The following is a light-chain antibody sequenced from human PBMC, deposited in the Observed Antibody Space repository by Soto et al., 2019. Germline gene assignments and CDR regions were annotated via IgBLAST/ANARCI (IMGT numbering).Light chain of an antibody. Sequence: EIVMTQSPATLSVSPGERATLSCRASQSVSSNLAWYQQKVGQAPRLRIYDASTRATVVPARFSGSGSGTEFTLTISSLQSEDFAVYYCQQYTNWPETFGQGTKVEIK. CDR2: DAS. CDR3: QQYTNWPET. V-gene: IGKV3-15*01. J-gene: IGKJ1*01. CDR1: QSVSSN.